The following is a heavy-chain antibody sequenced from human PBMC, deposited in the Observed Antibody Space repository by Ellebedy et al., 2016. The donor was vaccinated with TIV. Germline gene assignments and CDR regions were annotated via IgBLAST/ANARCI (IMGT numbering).Heavy chain of an antibody. CDR2: IWYDGTIK. J-gene: IGHJ4*02. CDR3: ARERSSLREYRPLWFDY. D-gene: IGHD5-18*01. Sequence: GESLKISCAASGLTFTSSGMHWVRQAPGKGLEWVAVIWYDGTIKYYADSVKGRFTISRDNSQNTLYLHMNSLRAEDTAVYYCARERSSLREYRPLWFDYWGQGTLVTVSS. CDR1: GLTFTSSG. V-gene: IGHV3-33*01.